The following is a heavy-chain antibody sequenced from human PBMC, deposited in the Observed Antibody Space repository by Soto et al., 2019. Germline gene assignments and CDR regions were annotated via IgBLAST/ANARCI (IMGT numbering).Heavy chain of an antibody. V-gene: IGHV3-23*01. CDR1: GFTFSSYA. Sequence: GGSLRLSCAASGFTFSSYATSWVRRTPGEGLEWVSAISGSGGSTYYADSVKGRFTISRDNSKNTVYLQMNSLRAEDTAVYYCAKARGSSTPAPGSYWGQGTLVTVSS. D-gene: IGHD2-2*01. CDR3: AKARGSSTPAPGSY. J-gene: IGHJ4*02. CDR2: ISGSGGST.